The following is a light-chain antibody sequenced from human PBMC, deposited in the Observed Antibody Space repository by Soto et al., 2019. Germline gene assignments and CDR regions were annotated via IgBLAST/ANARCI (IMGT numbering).Light chain of an antibody. V-gene: IGKV3-20*01. J-gene: IGKJ3*01. CDR1: QSVSNNY. CDR2: GAS. CDR3: QQYNRWPFT. Sequence: EIVLTQSPGTLSLSPGERATLSCRASQSVSNNYLAWYQQKPGQAPRLLIYGASNRATGIPDRFSGSGSGTDFTLTISSLQSGDFAVYYCQQYNRWPFTFGPGTKVDIK.